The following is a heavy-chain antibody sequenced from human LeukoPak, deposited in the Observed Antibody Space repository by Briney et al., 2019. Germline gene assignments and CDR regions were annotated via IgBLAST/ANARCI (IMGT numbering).Heavy chain of an antibody. V-gene: IGHV1-8*02. J-gene: IGHJ5*02. D-gene: IGHD4-17*01. CDR3: ARGGNYGDYH. CDR2: MNPNSGNT. CDR1: GYTFTGYS. Sequence: ASVKVSCKASGYTFTGYSMHWVRQAPGQGLEWMGWMNPNSGNTGYAQKFQGRVTMTRNTSISTAYMELSSLRSEDTAVYYCARGGNYGDYHWGQGTLVTVSS.